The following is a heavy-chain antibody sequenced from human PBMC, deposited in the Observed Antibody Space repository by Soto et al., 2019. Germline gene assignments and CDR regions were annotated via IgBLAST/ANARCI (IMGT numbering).Heavy chain of an antibody. Sequence: QVQLVQSGAEVKKPGSSVKVSCKASGGTFSSYDISWGRQAPGQGLAWMRGLIPIFGTANYAQKIQVRVTITTDKSTSTGAMELSSLRSEHTAVYYCASKVWSHYGDLIADYYYYGMDVWGQGTTVTVSS. CDR2: LIPIFGTA. D-gene: IGHD4-17*01. J-gene: IGHJ6*02. V-gene: IGHV1-69*06. CDR3: ASKVWSHYGDLIADYYYYGMDV. CDR1: GGTFSSYD.